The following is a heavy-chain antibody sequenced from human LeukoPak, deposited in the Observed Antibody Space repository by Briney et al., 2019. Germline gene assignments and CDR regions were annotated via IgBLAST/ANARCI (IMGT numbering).Heavy chain of an antibody. CDR1: GGPISSRNW. CDR3: ARASHDYGDYSHFDY. J-gene: IGHJ4*02. V-gene: IGHV4-4*02. Sequence: SDTLSLTCAVSGGPISSRNWWSWVRQPPGKGLEWIGKIYHSGSTNYNPSLKTRVTISVDKSKNQFSLKLSSVTAADTAVYYCARASHDYGDYSHFDYWGQGTLVTVSS. D-gene: IGHD4-17*01. CDR2: IYHSGST.